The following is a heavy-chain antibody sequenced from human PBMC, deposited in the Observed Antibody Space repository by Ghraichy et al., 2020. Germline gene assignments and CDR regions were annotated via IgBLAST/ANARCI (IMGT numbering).Heavy chain of an antibody. Sequence: GGSLRLSCAASGFTFSIYAMSWVRQAPGKGLEWVSTITGSAATTYYADSVKGRFTISRDNSKNTLYLQINSLRAEDTAVYYCAKEVRVFWSGFDYWGQGMLVTVSS. CDR2: ITGSAATT. J-gene: IGHJ4*02. CDR3: AKEVRVFWSGFDY. CDR1: GFTFSIYA. V-gene: IGHV3-23*01. D-gene: IGHD3-3*01.